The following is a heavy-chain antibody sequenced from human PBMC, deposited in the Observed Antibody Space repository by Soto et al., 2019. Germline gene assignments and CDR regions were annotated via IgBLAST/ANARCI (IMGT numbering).Heavy chain of an antibody. J-gene: IGHJ6*02. CDR1: GFTFSSYW. V-gene: IGHV3-7*01. Sequence: PGGSLRLSCAASGFTFSSYWMSWVRQAPGKGLEWVANIKQDGSEKYYVDSVKGRFTISRDNAKNSLYLQMNSLRAEDTAVYYCARWGTTFYYYYGMDVWGQGTTVTAP. CDR3: ARWGTTFYYYYGMDV. CDR2: IKQDGSEK. D-gene: IGHD1-26*01.